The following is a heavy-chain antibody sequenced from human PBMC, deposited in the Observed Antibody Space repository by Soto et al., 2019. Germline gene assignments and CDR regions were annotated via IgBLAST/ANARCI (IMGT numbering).Heavy chain of an antibody. D-gene: IGHD2-2*01. Sequence: PSETLSLTCTVSSGSIRSYFWHWIRQPAGKGLEWIGRLYTGGRTTYNPSLKSRVTMSVDTSKNQFSLKLTSVTAADTAVYFWARVGCSSTSCRDPFDSWGQGTLVTVSS. CDR2: LYTGGRT. V-gene: IGHV4-4*07. CDR1: SGSIRSYF. J-gene: IGHJ4*02. CDR3: ARVGCSSTSCRDPFDS.